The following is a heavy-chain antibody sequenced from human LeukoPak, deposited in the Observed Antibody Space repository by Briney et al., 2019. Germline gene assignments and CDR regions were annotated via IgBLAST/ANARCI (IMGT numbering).Heavy chain of an antibody. CDR2: ISSSAGTT. CDR1: GFTFSSYA. J-gene: IGHJ4*02. CDR3: ARDGKSSGWYY. V-gene: IGHV3-23*01. Sequence: GGSLRLXCAASGFTFSSYAMSWGRQAPGKGLEWVAAISSSAGTTYYADSVKGRFTISRDNSENTLYLQMNSLRADDTAVYYCARDGKSSGWYYWGQGTLVTVSS. D-gene: IGHD6-19*01.